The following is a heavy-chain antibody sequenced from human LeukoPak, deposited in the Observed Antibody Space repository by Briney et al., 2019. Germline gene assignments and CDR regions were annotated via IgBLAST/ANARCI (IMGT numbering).Heavy chain of an antibody. V-gene: IGHV3-23*01. CDR2: ISKVENT. CDR3: VRGYRGKYGFWDY. CDR1: GFTFGTYS. D-gene: IGHD5-12*01. J-gene: IGHJ4*02. Sequence: GGSLRLSCVASGFTFGTYSMNWVRQVPGKGLEWVASISKVENTKYADSVKGRFTISRDSAKNRLYLQMKNLRAEDTAFYHCVRGYRGKYGFWDYWGQGTLVTVSS.